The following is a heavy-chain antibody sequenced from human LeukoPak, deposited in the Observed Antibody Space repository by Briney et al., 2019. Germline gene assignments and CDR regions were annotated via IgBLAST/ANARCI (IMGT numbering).Heavy chain of an antibody. D-gene: IGHD3-10*01. Sequence: ASVKVSCKASGYTFSNYDMNWVRQAPGQGLEWMGMITPSGGISYAQKFQGRVTMTRDMSTNTVYMELSSLRSEDTAVYYCARDLNPWFGELLVAFDIWGQGTMVTVSS. CDR3: ARDLNPWFGELLVAFDI. V-gene: IGHV1-46*01. CDR1: GYTFSNYD. CDR2: ITPSGGI. J-gene: IGHJ3*02.